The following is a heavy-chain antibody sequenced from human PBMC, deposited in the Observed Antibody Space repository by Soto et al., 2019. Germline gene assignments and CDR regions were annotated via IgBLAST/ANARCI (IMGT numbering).Heavy chain of an antibody. CDR3: ARVFRALYYDFWSGENWFDP. Sequence: SETLSLTCTVSGGSISSYYWSWIRQPPGKGLEWIGYIYYSGSTYYNPSLKSRVTISVDTSKNQFSLKLSSVTAADTAVYYCARVFRALYYDFWSGENWFDPWGQGTLVTVSS. CDR1: GGSISSYY. CDR2: IYYSGST. D-gene: IGHD3-3*01. V-gene: IGHV4-30-4*01. J-gene: IGHJ5*02.